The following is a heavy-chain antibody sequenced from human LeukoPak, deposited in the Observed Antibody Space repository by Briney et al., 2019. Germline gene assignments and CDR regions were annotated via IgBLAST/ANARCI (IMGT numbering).Heavy chain of an antibody. D-gene: IGHD3-3*01. CDR2: INHSGST. CDR1: DGSFSGYY. Sequence: SETLSLTCAVYDGSFSGYYWSWIRQPPGKGLEWIGEINHSGSTNYNPSLKSRVTISVDTSKNQFSLKLSSVTAADTAVYYCARGNRDIYDSWSGYYKTKPNWFDPWGQGTLVTVSS. V-gene: IGHV4-34*01. CDR3: ARGNRDIYDSWSGYYKTKPNWFDP. J-gene: IGHJ5*02.